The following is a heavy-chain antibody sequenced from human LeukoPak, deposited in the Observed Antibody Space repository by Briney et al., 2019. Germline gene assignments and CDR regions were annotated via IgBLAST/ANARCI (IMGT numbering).Heavy chain of an antibody. V-gene: IGHV3-48*01. J-gene: IGHJ4*02. CDR2: VSSGGSLI. CDR1: GFSFSSYG. CDR3: ARDHHCSGGSCYSEIDY. D-gene: IGHD2-15*01. Sequence: WGSLRLSCAASGFSFSSYGMKWVRQAPGKGLEWVSYVSSGGSLIQYADSVKGRFTISRDNARSSLYLQVNSLRADDTAVYYCARDHHCSGGSCYSEIDYWGQGTLVTVSS.